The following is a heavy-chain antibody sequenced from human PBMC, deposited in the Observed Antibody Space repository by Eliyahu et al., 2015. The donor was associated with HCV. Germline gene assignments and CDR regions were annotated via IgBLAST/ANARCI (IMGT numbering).Heavy chain of an antibody. Sequence: QVQLQQWGAGLLKPSETLSLTCAVXGGSFSGYYWSWIRXPPGKGLEWIGEINHSGSTNYNPSLKXRVTISVDTSKNQFSLKLSSVTAADTAVYYCARVRPAGIAAGGGIDYWGQGTLVTVSS. CDR3: ARVRPAGIAAGGGIDY. J-gene: IGHJ4*02. V-gene: IGHV4-34*01. CDR2: INHSGST. CDR1: GGSFSGYY. D-gene: IGHD6-13*01.